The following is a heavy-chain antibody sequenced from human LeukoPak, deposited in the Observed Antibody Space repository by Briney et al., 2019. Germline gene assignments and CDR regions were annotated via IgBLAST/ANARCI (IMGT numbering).Heavy chain of an antibody. V-gene: IGHV3-21*04. Sequence: GGSLRLSCAASGFTFSSYNMNWVRQAPGKGLEWVSSIISSSSCIYYADSVKGRFTISRDNAKNSLYLQMNSLRAEDTAVYYCARAHNWGDFDYWGQGTLVTVSS. CDR3: ARAHNWGDFDY. J-gene: IGHJ4*02. CDR1: GFTFSSYN. CDR2: IISSSSCI. D-gene: IGHD7-27*01.